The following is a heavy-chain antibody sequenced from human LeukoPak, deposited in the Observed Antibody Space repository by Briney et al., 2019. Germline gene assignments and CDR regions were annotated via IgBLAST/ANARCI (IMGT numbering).Heavy chain of an antibody. CDR1: GFTVSSNY. V-gene: IGHV3-66*01. CDR2: IYSGGST. Sequence: GGSLRLSCAASGFTVSSNYMSWVRQAPGKGLEWVSVIYSGGSTYYADSVKGRFTISRDNSKNTLYLQMNSLRAEGTAVYYCARARYDGYNSHYFDYWGQGTLVTVSS. J-gene: IGHJ4*02. D-gene: IGHD5-24*01. CDR3: ARARYDGYNSHYFDY.